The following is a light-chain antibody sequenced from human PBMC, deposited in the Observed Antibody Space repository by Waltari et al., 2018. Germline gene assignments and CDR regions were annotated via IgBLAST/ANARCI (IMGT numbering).Light chain of an antibody. CDR3: QQSYSTPWT. V-gene: IGKV1-39*01. CDR1: QSIGGN. CDR2: AAS. Sequence: DIEMTQSPSSLSASVGDRVTITCRASQSIGGNLNWYQQTPGRGPKVLIYAASSVQRGVPSRFSGRGSGTDFTLSISSLQPEEFATYYWQQSYSTPWTFGKGTKVEIK. J-gene: IGKJ1*01.